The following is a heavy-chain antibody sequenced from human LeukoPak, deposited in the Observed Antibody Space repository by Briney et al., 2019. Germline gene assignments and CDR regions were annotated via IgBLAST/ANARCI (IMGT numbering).Heavy chain of an antibody. V-gene: IGHV3-21*01. CDR2: ISSSSRYI. J-gene: IGHJ4*02. D-gene: IGHD5-18*01. CDR3: ARLTFCVDTAMAGY. Sequence: NPGGSLRLSCAASGFTFSIYSMNWVRQAPGKGLECVSSISSSSRYIYYADSVKGRFTISRDNAKNSLYLQMNSLSAEDTAVYYCARLTFCVDTAMAGYWGQGTLVTVSS. CDR1: GFTFSIYS.